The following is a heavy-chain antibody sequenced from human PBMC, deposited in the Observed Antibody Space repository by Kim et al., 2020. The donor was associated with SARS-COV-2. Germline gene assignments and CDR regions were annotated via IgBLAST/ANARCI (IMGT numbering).Heavy chain of an antibody. D-gene: IGHD6-13*01. Sequence: YIYYADSVKGRFTISRDNAKNSLYLQMNSLRAEDTAVYYCARDSSSSHGYWGQGTLVTVSS. CDR3: ARDSSSSHGY. V-gene: IGHV3-21*01. J-gene: IGHJ4*02. CDR2: YI.